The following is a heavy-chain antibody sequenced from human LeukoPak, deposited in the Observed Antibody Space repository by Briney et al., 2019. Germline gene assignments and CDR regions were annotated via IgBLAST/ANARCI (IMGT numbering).Heavy chain of an antibody. CDR3: ARVLGYCTNGVCYKNWFDP. CDR1: GGSISSYY. J-gene: IGHJ5*02. Sequence: SETLSLTCTVSGGSISSYYWSWLRQPPGKGLEWXGXXXXSGSTNYNPSLKSRVTISVDTSKNQFSLKLSSVTAADTAVYYCARVLGYCTNGVCYKNWFDPWGQGALVTVSS. V-gene: IGHV4-59*08. CDR2: XXXSGST. D-gene: IGHD2-8*01.